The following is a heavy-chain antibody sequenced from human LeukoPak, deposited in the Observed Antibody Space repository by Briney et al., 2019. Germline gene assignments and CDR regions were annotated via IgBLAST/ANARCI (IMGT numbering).Heavy chain of an antibody. Sequence: ASVKVSCKASGYTFSRYVVHWVRQAPGQRPEWMGWINAGNGNTKYSQKFQGRVTITRDTSASTAYMELSSLRSEDTAVYYCASDYGDYVHDAFDIWGQGTMVTVSS. CDR1: GYTFSRYV. CDR3: ASDYGDYVHDAFDI. J-gene: IGHJ3*02. D-gene: IGHD4-17*01. V-gene: IGHV1-3*01. CDR2: INAGNGNT.